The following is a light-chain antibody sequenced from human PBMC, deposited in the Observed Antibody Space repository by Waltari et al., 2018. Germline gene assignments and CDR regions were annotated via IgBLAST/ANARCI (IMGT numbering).Light chain of an antibody. Sequence: EVVMTQSPATLSVSPGERATLSCRASQSVTSNLAWYQQKPGQAPRLLIYEASTRATGISARFRGSESGTQFTLTISSLQSEDSAVYYCQQYNRWPPITFGEGTRLEIK. CDR1: QSVTSN. J-gene: IGKJ5*01. V-gene: IGKV3-15*01. CDR3: QQYNRWPPIT. CDR2: EAS.